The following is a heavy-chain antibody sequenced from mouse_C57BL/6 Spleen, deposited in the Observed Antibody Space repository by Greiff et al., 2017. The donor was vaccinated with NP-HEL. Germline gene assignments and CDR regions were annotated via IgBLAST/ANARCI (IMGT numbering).Heavy chain of an antibody. V-gene: IGHV1-64*01. J-gene: IGHJ3*01. Sequence: QVQLQQPGAELVKKGEGVKGAGKVEGEDGRGDGGEGGEGGSGQGLEWIGMIHPNSGSTNYNEKFKSKATLTVDKSSSTAYMQLSSLTSEDSAVYYCAINWDDWGQGTLVTVSA. CDR1: GEDGRGDG. CDR2: IHPNSGST. D-gene: IGHD4-1*01. CDR3: AINWDD.